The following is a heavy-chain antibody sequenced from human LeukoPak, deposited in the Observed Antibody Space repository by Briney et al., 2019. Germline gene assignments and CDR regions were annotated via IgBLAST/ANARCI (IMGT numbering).Heavy chain of an antibody. D-gene: IGHD4/OR15-4a*01. CDR2: IYSGTT. V-gene: IGHV3-53*01. CDR3: ARRAGAYSHPYDY. CDR1: GFTFSSDG. J-gene: IGHJ4*02. Sequence: GGSLRLSCAASGFTFSSDGMHWVRQAPGKGLEWVSFIYSGTTHYSDSVKGRFTVSRDNSKNTLYLQMNSLRAEDTAVYYCARRAGAYSHPYDYWGQGTLVTVSS.